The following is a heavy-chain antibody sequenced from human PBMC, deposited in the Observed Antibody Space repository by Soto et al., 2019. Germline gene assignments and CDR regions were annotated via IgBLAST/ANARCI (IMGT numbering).Heavy chain of an antibody. CDR1: GFTFSSYG. CDR3: AKDYGDYVMAIDY. Sequence: GGSLRLSCAASGFTFSSYGMHWVRQAPGKGLEWVAVISYDGSNKYYADSVKGRFTISRDNSKNTLYLQMNSLRAEDTAVYYCAKDYGDYVMAIDYWGQGTLVTVSS. D-gene: IGHD4-17*01. V-gene: IGHV3-30*18. CDR2: ISYDGSNK. J-gene: IGHJ4*02.